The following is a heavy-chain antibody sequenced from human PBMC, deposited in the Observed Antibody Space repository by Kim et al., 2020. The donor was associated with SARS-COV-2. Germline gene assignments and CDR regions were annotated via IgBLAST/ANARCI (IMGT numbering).Heavy chain of an antibody. D-gene: IGHD3-3*01. Sequence: SETLSLTCTVSGGSIISGGYYWSWIRQHPGKGLEWIGYIYYSGSTYYNPSLKSRVTISVDTSKNQFSLKLSSVTAADTAVYYCARAMGITMFGVVIVNWFDPWGQGTLVTVSS. CDR2: IYYSGST. V-gene: IGHV4-31*03. J-gene: IGHJ5*02. CDR3: ARAMGITMFGVVIVNWFDP. CDR1: GGSIISGGYY.